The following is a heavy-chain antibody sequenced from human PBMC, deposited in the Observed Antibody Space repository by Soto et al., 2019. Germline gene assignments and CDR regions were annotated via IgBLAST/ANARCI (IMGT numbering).Heavy chain of an antibody. V-gene: IGHV3-23*01. Sequence: GSLRLSCAASGFTFSSYAMSWVRQAPGKGLEWVSGISTSGGYTYYVDSVQGRFTISRDNSKNTLYLQMNSLRAEDTAVYYCTNYFDSSGYYYPFDYWGRGTLVTVSS. CDR3: TNYFDSSGYYYPFDY. CDR2: ISTSGGYT. J-gene: IGHJ4*02. CDR1: GFTFSSYA. D-gene: IGHD3-22*01.